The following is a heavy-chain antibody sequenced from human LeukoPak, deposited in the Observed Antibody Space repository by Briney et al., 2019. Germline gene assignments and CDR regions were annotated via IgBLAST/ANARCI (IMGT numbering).Heavy chain of an antibody. CDR2: INHSGST. V-gene: IGHV4-34*01. CDR1: GGSFSGYY. J-gene: IGHJ4*02. CDR3: ARGPYYDFWSGSYYFDY. Sequence: SETLSLTCAVYGGSFSGYYWSWIRQPPGKGLEWIGEINHSGSTNYNPSLKSRVTISVDTSKNQFSLKLSSVTAADTAVYYCARGPYYDFWSGSYYFDYWGQGTLVTVSS. D-gene: IGHD3-3*01.